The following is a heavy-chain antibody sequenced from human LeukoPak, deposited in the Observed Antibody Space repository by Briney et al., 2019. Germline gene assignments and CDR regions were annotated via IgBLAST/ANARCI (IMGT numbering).Heavy chain of an antibody. D-gene: IGHD6-19*01. J-gene: IGHJ4*02. CDR3: ATADVAVAGTPDY. CDR2: INPSGGSI. CDR1: GYSFTSYY. V-gene: IGHV1-46*01. Sequence: GASVKVSCKASGYSFTSYYMHWVRQAPGQGLEWMGRINPSGGSIDYAQKFQGRVTMTRDTSTSTVYMEVSSLRSEDTAVYYCATADVAVAGTPDYWGQGTLVTVSS.